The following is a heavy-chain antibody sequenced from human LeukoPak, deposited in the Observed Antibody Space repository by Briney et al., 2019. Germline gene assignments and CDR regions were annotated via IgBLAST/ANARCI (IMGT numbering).Heavy chain of an antibody. CDR3: ATTKKGVITIHDAFNI. CDR2: IYTSGST. V-gene: IGHV4-4*07. Sequence: PSETLSLTCTVSGGSISSYYWSWIRQPAGKGLEWIGRIYTSGSTNYNPSLKSRVTISVDTSKNQFSLRLSSVTAADTAVYYCATTKKGVITIHDAFNIWGQGKMVTVSS. CDR1: GGSISSYY. D-gene: IGHD3-10*01. J-gene: IGHJ3*02.